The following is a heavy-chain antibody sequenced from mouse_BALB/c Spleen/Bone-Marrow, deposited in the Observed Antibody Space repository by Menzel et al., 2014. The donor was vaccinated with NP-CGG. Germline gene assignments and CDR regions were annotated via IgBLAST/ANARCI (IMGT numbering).Heavy chain of an antibody. Sequence: EVQRVESGGGLVQPGGSLRLPCATSGFTFXDYYMSWVRQPPGKALEWLGFIRNKANGYTTEYSASVKGRFTISRDNSQSILYLQMNTLRAEDSATYYCAREIINDYHWYFDVWGAGTTVTVSS. J-gene: IGHJ1*01. D-gene: IGHD2-4*01. V-gene: IGHV7-3*02. CDR2: IRNKANGYTT. CDR3: AREIINDYHWYFDV. CDR1: GFTFXDYY.